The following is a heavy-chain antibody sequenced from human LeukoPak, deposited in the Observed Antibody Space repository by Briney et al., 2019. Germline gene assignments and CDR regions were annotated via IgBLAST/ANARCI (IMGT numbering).Heavy chain of an antibody. J-gene: IGHJ4*02. CDR2: ISDSGST. D-gene: IGHD1-26*01. Sequence: SETLSLTCSVSGGSISSYYWSWVRQPPGKGLEWIGYISDSGSTNYNPSLKSRVTISRDTSKNQVSLKMRFVTAADTAVYFCASLGGTYDHWGQGTLVTVSS. CDR3: ASLGGTYDH. V-gene: IGHV4-59*08. CDR1: GGSISSYY.